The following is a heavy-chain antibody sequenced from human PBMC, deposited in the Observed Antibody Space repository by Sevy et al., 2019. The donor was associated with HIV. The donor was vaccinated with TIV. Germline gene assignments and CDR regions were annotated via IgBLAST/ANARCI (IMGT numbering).Heavy chain of an antibody. CDR1: GFTFSGYA. J-gene: IGHJ4*02. Sequence: GWSLRLSCAASGFTFSGYAMTWVRQVPGKGLEWVSTISGSGGYTYYADSVKGRFTISRDNSKNTLYLQMNSLRVEDTAVYYCAKEEYSGHDYWGQGTRVTVSS. CDR3: AKEEYSGHDY. CDR2: ISGSGGYT. V-gene: IGHV3-23*01. D-gene: IGHD5-12*01.